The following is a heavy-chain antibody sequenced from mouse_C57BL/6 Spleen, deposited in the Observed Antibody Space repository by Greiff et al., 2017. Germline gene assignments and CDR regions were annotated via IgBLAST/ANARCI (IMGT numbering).Heavy chain of an antibody. J-gene: IGHJ3*01. V-gene: IGHV1-82*01. CDR2: IYPGDGDT. CDR3: ARSDDYDPFAY. CDR1: GYAFSSSW. D-gene: IGHD2-4*01. Sequence: VQLQQSGPELVKPGASVKISCKASGYAFSSSWMNWVKQRPGKGLEWIGRIYPGDGDTNYNGKFKGKATLTADKSSSTAYMQLSSLTSEDSAVYFCARSDDYDPFAYWGQGTLVTVSA.